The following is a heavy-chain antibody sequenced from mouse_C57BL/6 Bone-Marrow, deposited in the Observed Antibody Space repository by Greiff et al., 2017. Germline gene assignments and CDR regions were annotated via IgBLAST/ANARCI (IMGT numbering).Heavy chain of an antibody. V-gene: IGHV1-69*01. CDR3: ARDYPYAMDY. J-gene: IGHJ4*01. Sequence: VQLQQPGAELVMPGASVKLSCKASGYTFTSYWMHWVKQRPGQGLEWIGEIDPSYSYTNYNQKFKGKSTLTVDKSSSTAYMQLSSLTSEDSAVYYCARDYPYAMDYWGQGTSVTVSS. D-gene: IGHD2-4*01. CDR1: GYTFTSYW. CDR2: IDPSYSYT.